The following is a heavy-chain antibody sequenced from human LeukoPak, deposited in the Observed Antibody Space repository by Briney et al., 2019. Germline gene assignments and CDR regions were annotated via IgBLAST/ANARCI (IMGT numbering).Heavy chain of an antibody. D-gene: IGHD6-13*01. V-gene: IGHV4-39*01. CDR2: IYYSGSS. J-gene: IGHJ4*02. CDR1: GGSISSSSYY. CDR3: ARRPYSSSWYGIIDY. Sequence: PSETLSLTCTVSGGSISSSSYYWVWIRQPPGRGLEWIGSIYYSGSSYYNPSLKSRVTISVDTSKNQFSLKLSSVTAADTAVYYCARRPYSSSWYGIIDYWGQGTLVTVSS.